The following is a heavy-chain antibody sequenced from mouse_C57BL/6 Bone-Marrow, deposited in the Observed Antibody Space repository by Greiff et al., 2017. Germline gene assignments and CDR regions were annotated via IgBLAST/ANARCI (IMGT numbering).Heavy chain of an antibody. CDR3: ARSWLREGYFDY. Sequence: QVQLQQSGAELVRPGTSVKMSCKASGYTFTNYWIGWAKQRPGHGLEWIGDIYPGGGYTNYNEKFKGKATLTADKSSSTADMQFSSLTSEDSAIYYCARSWLREGYFDYWGQGTTLTVSS. V-gene: IGHV1-63*01. CDR1: GYTFTNYW. J-gene: IGHJ2*01. CDR2: IYPGGGYT. D-gene: IGHD2-2*01.